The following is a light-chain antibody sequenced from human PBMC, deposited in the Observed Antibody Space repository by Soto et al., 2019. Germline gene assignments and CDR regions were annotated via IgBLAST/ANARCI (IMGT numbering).Light chain of an antibody. V-gene: IGLV4-60*02. CDR3: ETWDSNANWV. CDR1: SGHSSYI. CDR2: LEGSGSY. J-gene: IGLJ3*02. Sequence: QPVLTQSSSASASLGSSVKLTCTLSSGHSSYIIAWHQQQPGKAPRYLMKLEGSGSYNKGSGVPDRFSGSSSGADRYLTISNLQFEDEADYYCETWDSNANWVFGGGPSSPS.